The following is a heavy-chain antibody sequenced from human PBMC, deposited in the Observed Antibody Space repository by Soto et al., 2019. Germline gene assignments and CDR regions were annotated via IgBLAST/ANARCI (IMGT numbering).Heavy chain of an antibody. CDR3: TKYTHVSRYSYFGMDV. Sequence: GGSLRLSCTGSGFTFGDYAMSWSRQAPGKGLEWVGVIRSKAYGGTTDYAASVKGRFTILRDDSKSIAYLQMSSLQTEDTGVYYCTKYTHVSRYSYFGMDVWGHGTMVTVSS. J-gene: IGHJ6*02. CDR2: IRSKAYGGTT. CDR1: GFTFGDYA. D-gene: IGHD3-3*01. V-gene: IGHV3-49*03.